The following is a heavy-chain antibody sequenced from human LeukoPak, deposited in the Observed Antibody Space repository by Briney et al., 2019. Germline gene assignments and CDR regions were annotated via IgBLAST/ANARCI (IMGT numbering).Heavy chain of an antibody. CDR1: GGSFSGYY. V-gene: IGHV4-34*01. D-gene: IGHD3-10*01. Sequence: SETLSLTCAVYGGSFSGYYWSWIRQPPGKGLEWIGEINHSGSTNYNPSLKNRVTISVDTSNNQFSLKLRSVTAADTAVYYCARGRPATKGRIYYGAGSYRYYLDYWGQGTLVTVSS. CDR2: INHSGST. CDR3: ARGRPATKGRIYYGAGSYRYYLDY. J-gene: IGHJ4*02.